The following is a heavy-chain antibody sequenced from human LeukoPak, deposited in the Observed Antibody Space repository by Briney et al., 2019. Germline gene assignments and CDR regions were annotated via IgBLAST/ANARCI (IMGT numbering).Heavy chain of an antibody. D-gene: IGHD2-15*01. J-gene: IGHJ5*02. Sequence: GGSLRLSCTASGFIFSGSWMAWIRQAPGKGLEWVAIIKKDGSEKYYVDSMKGRFTISRDNAKNSLFLQMNSLRAEDTAIYYCTTDTWYSVGHWGQGTLVTVSS. V-gene: IGHV3-7*03. CDR1: GFIFSGSW. CDR2: IKKDGSEK. CDR3: TTDTWYSVGH.